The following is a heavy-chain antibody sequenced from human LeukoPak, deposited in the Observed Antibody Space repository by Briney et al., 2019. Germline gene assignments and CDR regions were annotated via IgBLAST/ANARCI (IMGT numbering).Heavy chain of an antibody. CDR1: GSKLTNNW. CDR3: VRFALTSSLDH. D-gene: IGHD6-13*01. J-gene: IGHJ5*02. V-gene: IGHV5-51*01. CDR2: IYPGYSDA. Sequence: GESLNISCKTSGSKLTNNWIGWVRQVPGKGLEWMGLIYPGYSDAKYSPSFQGQVTLSVDASISTAYLQLSGLRASDTAIYYCVRFALTSSLDHWGQGTLVTVSS.